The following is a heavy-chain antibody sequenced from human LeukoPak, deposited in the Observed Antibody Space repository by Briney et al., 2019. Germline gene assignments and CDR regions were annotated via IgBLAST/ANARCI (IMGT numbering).Heavy chain of an antibody. CDR2: IYHSGST. Sequence: PSETLSLTCAVSGGSISSDGYSWSWIRQPPGKGLEWIGYIYHSGSTYYNPSLKSRVTISVDRSKNQFSLKLSSVTAADTAVYYCARAYDSSGYYSNFDYWGQGTLVTVST. CDR1: GGSISSDGYS. V-gene: IGHV4-30-2*01. D-gene: IGHD3-22*01. CDR3: ARAYDSSGYYSNFDY. J-gene: IGHJ4*02.